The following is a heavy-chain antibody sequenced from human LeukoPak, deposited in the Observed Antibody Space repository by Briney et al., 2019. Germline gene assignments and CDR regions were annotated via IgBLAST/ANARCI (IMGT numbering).Heavy chain of an antibody. CDR1: GGTFSSYA. J-gene: IGHJ4*02. D-gene: IGHD5-18*01. CDR3: ARINSYGPNNFDY. V-gene: IGHV1-69*01. CDR2: IIPIFGTA. Sequence: SVKVSCKTSGGTFSSYAISWVRQAPGQGLEWMGGIIPIFGTANYAQKFQGRVTITADESTSTAYMELSSLRSEDTAVYYCARINSYGPNNFDYWGQGTLVTVSS.